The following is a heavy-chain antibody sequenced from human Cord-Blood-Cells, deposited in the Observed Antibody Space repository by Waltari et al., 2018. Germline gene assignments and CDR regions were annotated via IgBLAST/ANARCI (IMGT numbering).Heavy chain of an antibody. CDR1: GGSISSSSYS. Sequence: QLQLQESGPGLVKPSETLSLTCTVSGGSISSSSYSWGWIRQPPGKGLEWIGSIYYSGSTYYNPSLKSRVTISVDTSKNQFSLKLSSVTAADTAVYYCARQVWYGSGSYYNWFDPWGQRTLVTVSS. J-gene: IGHJ5*02. D-gene: IGHD3-10*01. CDR3: ARQVWYGSGSYYNWFDP. CDR2: IYYSGST. V-gene: IGHV4-39*01.